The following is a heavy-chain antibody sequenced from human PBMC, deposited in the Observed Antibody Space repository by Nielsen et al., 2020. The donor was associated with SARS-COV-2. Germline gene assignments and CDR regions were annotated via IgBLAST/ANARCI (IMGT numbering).Heavy chain of an antibody. CDR2: IKQDGSEK. CDR3: AKDLTTVTTNY. CDR1: GFTFSSYW. V-gene: IGHV3-7*03. D-gene: IGHD4-17*01. J-gene: IGHJ4*02. Sequence: GGSLRLSCAASGFTFSSYWMSWVRQAPGKGLEWVANIKQDGSEKYYVDSVKGRFTISRDNAKNTLYLQMNSLRAEDTAVYYCAKDLTTVTTNYWGQGTLVTVSS.